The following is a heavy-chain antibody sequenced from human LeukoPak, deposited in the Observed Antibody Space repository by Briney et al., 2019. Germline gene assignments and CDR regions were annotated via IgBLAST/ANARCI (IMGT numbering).Heavy chain of an antibody. J-gene: IGHJ5*02. CDR2: IKSKIDSGAA. D-gene: IGHD2-2*01. CDR1: GFTFNNAW. Sequence: GGSLRLSCAASGFTFNNAWMNWVRQAPGKGLEWVGRIKSKIDSGAADYSTPVKGRFAISRDDSKNTLFLQMNSLKIEDTALYHCTRLGGGSPDLIIVPGANKLKWYDPWGQGTLVTVSS. CDR3: TRLGGGSPDLIIVPGANKLKWYDP. V-gene: IGHV3-15*07.